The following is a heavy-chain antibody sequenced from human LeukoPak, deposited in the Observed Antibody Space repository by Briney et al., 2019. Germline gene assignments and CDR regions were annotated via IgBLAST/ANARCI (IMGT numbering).Heavy chain of an antibody. CDR2: IRTDGSTT. CDR3: ARDRGYTQDY. V-gene: IGHV3-74*01. CDR1: GFTFSNAW. D-gene: IGHD5-12*01. J-gene: IGHJ4*02. Sequence: GGSLRLSCAASGFTFSNAWMSWVRQAPGKGLVWVSHIRTDGSTTTYADSVKGRFTISRDNAKNTLYLQMNSLRAEDTAVYYCARDRGYTQDYWGQGTLVTVSS.